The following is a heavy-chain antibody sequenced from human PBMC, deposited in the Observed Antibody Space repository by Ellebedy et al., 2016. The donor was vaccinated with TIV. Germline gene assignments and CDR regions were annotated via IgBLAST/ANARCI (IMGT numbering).Heavy chain of an antibody. Sequence: SETLSLTCTVSGGSLSSSSSYWGWIRQPPGKGLEWIGTIYSTGSTYYNPSLPSRVTISVDTSKNQFSLNLRSVTAADTAVYYCARNRVIFTFEKSYFDLWGRGTLVTVSS. CDR1: GGSLSSSSSY. J-gene: IGHJ2*01. CDR3: ARNRVIFTFEKSYFDL. CDR2: IYSTGST. V-gene: IGHV4-39*01. D-gene: IGHD3-16*01.